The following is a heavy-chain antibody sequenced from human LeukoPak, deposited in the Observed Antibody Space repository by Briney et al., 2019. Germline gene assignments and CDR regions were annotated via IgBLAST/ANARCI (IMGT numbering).Heavy chain of an antibody. CDR2: INPNSGGT. CDR1: GYTFTGYY. V-gene: IGHV1-2*02. CDR3: ARGLGVPAETTTLFGY. D-gene: IGHD2-2*01. J-gene: IGHJ4*02. Sequence: ASVKVSCKASGYTFTGYYMHWVRQAPGQGLEWLAWINPNSGGTNYAQNFQGRVIMTRDTSISTAYMELTRLRSDDTAVYYCARGLGVPAETTTLFGYWGQGTLVTVSS.